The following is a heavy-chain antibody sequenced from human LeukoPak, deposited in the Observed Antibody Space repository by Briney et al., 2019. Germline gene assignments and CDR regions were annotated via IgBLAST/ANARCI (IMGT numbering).Heavy chain of an antibody. CDR2: ISSSGSTI. V-gene: IGHV3-11*01. CDR1: GFTFSDYY. D-gene: IGHD2-2*01. Sequence: GGSLRLSCAASGFTFSDYYMSWIRQAPGKGLEWVSYISSSGSTIYYADSVKGRFTISRDNAKNSLYLQMNSLSAEDTAVYYCARVACSSTSCYVYYYYYMDVWGKGTTVTVSS. CDR3: ARVACSSTSCYVYYYYYMDV. J-gene: IGHJ6*03.